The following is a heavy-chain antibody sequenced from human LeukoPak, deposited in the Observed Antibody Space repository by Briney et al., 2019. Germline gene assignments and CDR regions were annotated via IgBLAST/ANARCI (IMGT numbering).Heavy chain of an antibody. CDR2: ISTSSSYI. J-gene: IGHJ4*02. D-gene: IGHD3-10*01. CDR3: ARDGRFGEFDY. V-gene: IGHV3-21*01. Sequence: GGSLRLSCAASGFAFSSYSMNWVRQAPGKGLEWVSSISTSSSYISHADPVKGRFTISRDNAKNSLFLQVNSLRAEDTAVYYCARDGRFGEFDYWGQGTLVTVSS. CDR1: GFAFSSYS.